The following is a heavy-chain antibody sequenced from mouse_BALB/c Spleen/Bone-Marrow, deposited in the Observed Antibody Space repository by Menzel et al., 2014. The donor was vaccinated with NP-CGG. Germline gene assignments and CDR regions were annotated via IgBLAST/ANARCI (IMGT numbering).Heavy chain of an antibody. D-gene: IGHD4-1*01. V-gene: IGHV1S56*01. CDR2: IYPGNVNT. CDR1: GYTFTSYY. CDR3: AREGLWDAY. J-gene: IGHJ3*01. Sequence: QVQLKESGPELVKPGASVRISCKASGYTFTSYYMHWVKQRPGQGLEWIGWIYPGNVNTKYNEKFKGKATLTADKSYSTAYMQLSSLTSEDSAVYFCAREGLWDAYWGQGTLVTVSA.